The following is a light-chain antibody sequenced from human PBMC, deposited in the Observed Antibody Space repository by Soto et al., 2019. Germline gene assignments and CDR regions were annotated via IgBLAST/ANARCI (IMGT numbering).Light chain of an antibody. CDR2: SNN. CDR1: SSNIGSNT. J-gene: IGLJ1*01. CDR3: AVWDDSLNGYV. V-gene: IGLV1-44*01. Sequence: QLVLTQPPSASGTPGQRVTISCSGSSSNIGSNTVNWYQQLPGAAPKLLIQSNNQRPSGVPDRFSGSQSGTSASLAISGLQSEDEADYYCAVWDDSLNGYVFGTGTKLTVL.